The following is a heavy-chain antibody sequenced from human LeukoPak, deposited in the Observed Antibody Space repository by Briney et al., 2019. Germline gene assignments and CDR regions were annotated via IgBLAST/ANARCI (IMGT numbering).Heavy chain of an antibody. J-gene: IGHJ5*02. Sequence: PSETLSLTCTVSGGSISSYYWSWIRQPPGKGLEWIGYVYYSGSTNYNPSLKSRVTISVDTSKNQFSLKLSSVTAADTAVYYCASGSRGAAAGHWFDPWRQGTLVTVSS. CDR3: ASGSRGAAAGHWFDP. CDR1: GGSISSYY. D-gene: IGHD6-13*01. V-gene: IGHV4-59*01. CDR2: VYYSGST.